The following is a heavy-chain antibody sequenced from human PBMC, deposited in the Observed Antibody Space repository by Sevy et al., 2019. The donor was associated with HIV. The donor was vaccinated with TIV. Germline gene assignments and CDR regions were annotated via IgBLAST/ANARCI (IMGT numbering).Heavy chain of an antibody. CDR2: ISRRVSTI. CDR3: ARENTMIEEPGWFDP. V-gene: IGHV3-11*01. J-gene: IGHJ5*02. D-gene: IGHD3-22*01. CDR1: GFTFSDYY. Sequence: GGSLRLSCAASGFTFSDYYMSWIRQAPGKGLEWVSYISRRVSTINYADSVKGRFTITRDNAKNSLYLQMNSLRAADTAVYYCARENTMIEEPGWFDPWGQGTLVTVSS.